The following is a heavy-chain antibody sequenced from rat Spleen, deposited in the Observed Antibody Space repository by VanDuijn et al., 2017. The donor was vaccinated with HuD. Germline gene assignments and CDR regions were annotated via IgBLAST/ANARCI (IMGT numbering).Heavy chain of an antibody. Sequence: EVQLVESGGGLVQPERSLKLSCAASGFTFSDYNMAWVRQAPGKGLEWVASITNNGGNVYYPDSVKGRFTVSRDNAQDTLYLQMNSLRSEDTATYYCTRENYYSGEYWGQGVRVTVSS. J-gene: IGHJ2*01. CDR2: ITNNGGNV. CDR3: TRENYYSGEY. V-gene: IGHV5-20*01. CDR1: GFTFSDYN. D-gene: IGHD1-1*01.